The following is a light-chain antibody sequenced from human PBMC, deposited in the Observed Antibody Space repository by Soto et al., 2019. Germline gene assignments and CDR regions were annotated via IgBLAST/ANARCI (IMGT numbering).Light chain of an antibody. CDR1: QSVSSY. CDR2: DAS. Sequence: EIVLTQSPATLSLSPWERATLSCRASQSVSSYLAWYQQKPGQAPRLLIYDASNRATGIPARFSGSGSGTDFTLTISSLEPEDFAVYYCQQRSNWPQFTFGGGTKVEIK. V-gene: IGKV3-11*01. CDR3: QQRSNWPQFT. J-gene: IGKJ4*01.